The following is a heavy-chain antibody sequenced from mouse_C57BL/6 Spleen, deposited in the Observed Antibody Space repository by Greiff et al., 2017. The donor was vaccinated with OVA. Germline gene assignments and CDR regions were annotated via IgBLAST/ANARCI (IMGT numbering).Heavy chain of an antibody. D-gene: IGHD4-1*01. J-gene: IGHJ2*01. CDR3: ARNSLAGTRGYFDY. CDR1: GFTFSDYG. Sequence: EVMLVESGGGLVKPGGSLKLSCAASGFTFSDYGMHWVRQAPEKGLEWVAYISSGSSTIYYADTVKGRFTLSRDNAKNTLFLQKTSLRSEDTAMYDCARNSLAGTRGYFDYWGQGTTLTVSS. V-gene: IGHV5-17*01. CDR2: ISSGSSTI.